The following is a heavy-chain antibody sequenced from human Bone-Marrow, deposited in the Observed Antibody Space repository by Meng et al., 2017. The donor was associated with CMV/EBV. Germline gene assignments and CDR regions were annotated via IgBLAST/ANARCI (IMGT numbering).Heavy chain of an antibody. CDR2: IKQDGSEK. Sequence: GESLKISCAASGFIFSSYWMSWVRQAPGKGLEWVANIKQDGSEKYYVDSVKGRFTISRDNAKNSLYLQMNSLRAEDTAVYYCARYLGHGWSSYFDYWGQGTLVTVSS. V-gene: IGHV3-7*01. CDR1: GFIFSSYW. CDR3: ARYLGHGWSSYFDY. J-gene: IGHJ4*02. D-gene: IGHD6-19*01.